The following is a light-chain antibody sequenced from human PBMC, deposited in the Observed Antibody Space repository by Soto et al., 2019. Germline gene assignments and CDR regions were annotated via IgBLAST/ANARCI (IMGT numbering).Light chain of an antibody. Sequence: DIQMTQSPSSLSASVGDRVTITCRASQSISTLLNWYQQKPGKAHKLLIYGASTLQSGVPSRFSGGGSGTDFTLTISSLQPEDFATYYCQQSYTTPQFTFGPGTKVHI. CDR3: QQSYTTPQFT. J-gene: IGKJ3*01. CDR2: GAS. V-gene: IGKV1-39*01. CDR1: QSISTL.